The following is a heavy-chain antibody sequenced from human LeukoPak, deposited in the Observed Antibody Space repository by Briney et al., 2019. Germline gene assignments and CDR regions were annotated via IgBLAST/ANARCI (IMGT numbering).Heavy chain of an antibody. D-gene: IGHD2-2*01. J-gene: IGHJ5*02. CDR3: ARESVGYCSSTSCSTGFDP. CDR2: INPNSGGT. Sequence: ASVKVSCKASGYTFTGYYMHWVRQAPGQGLEWMGRINPNSGGTNYAQKSQGRVTMTRDTSISTAYMELSRLRSDDTAVYYCARESVGYCSSTSCSTGFDPWGQGTLVTVSS. CDR1: GYTFTGYY. V-gene: IGHV1-2*06.